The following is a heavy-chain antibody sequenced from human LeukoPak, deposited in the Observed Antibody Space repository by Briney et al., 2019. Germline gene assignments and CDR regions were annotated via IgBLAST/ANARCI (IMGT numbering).Heavy chain of an antibody. CDR2: ISSSGGTI. Sequence: PGGSLRLSCAASGFTFSTYEINWVRQAPGRGLEWLSYISSSGGTIYYADPVKGRFTISRDNAKNSLHLHMNSLRAEDTAVYYCARGARGYTYGRFDYWGQGTLVTVSS. D-gene: IGHD5-18*01. CDR1: GFTFSTYE. CDR3: ARGARGYTYGRFDY. J-gene: IGHJ4*02. V-gene: IGHV3-48*03.